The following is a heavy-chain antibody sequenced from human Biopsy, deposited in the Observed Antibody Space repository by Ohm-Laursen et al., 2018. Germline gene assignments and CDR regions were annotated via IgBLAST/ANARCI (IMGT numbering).Heavy chain of an antibody. D-gene: IGHD3-10*01. CDR1: GYTFNDYY. CDR3: ARDRMTDVFGGPTRTDVFDS. Sequence: SVKVSCNASGYTFNDYYIHWVRQSPGQGLEWMGGVNPNSGATNSAEKFRGRVTLTRDTSISAVYIELRRLKSEDAAVYFCARDRMTDVFGGPTRTDVFDSWGQGTPVTVSS. J-gene: IGHJ4*02. CDR2: VNPNSGAT. V-gene: IGHV1-2*02.